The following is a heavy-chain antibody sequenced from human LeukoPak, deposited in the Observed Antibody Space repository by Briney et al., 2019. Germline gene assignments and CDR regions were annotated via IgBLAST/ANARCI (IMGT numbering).Heavy chain of an antibody. J-gene: IGHJ6*02. V-gene: IGHV4-59*02. Sequence: PSETLSITCTVSGGSVSSYYWSWIRQPPGKGLEWIGYIYYSGSTNYNPSLKSRVTISVDTSKNQFSLKLSSVTAADTAVYYCARLDYGGWGPYVGSRDVWGQGTTVTVSS. CDR3: ARLDYGGWGPYVGSRDV. CDR1: GGSVSSYY. CDR2: IYYSGST. D-gene: IGHD4-23*01.